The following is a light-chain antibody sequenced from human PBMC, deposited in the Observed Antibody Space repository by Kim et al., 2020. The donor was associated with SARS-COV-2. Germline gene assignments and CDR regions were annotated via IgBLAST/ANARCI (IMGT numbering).Light chain of an antibody. J-gene: IGLJ3*02. V-gene: IGLV1-47*01. CDR1: SSNIGSNY. CDR3: AAWDDSLSGWV. Sequence: GQGVTISCSGSSSNIGSNYVYWYQKLPGTAPKLLIYRNNQRPSGVPDRFSGSKSGTSASLAISGLRSEDEADYYCAAWDDSLSGWVFGGGTQLTVL. CDR2: RNN.